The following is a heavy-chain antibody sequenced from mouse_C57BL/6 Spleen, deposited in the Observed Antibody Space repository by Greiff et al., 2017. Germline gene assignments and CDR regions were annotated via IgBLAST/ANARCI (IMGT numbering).Heavy chain of an antibody. CDR3: TRVTFYFDY. CDR2: ISSGVDYI. Sequence: EVKLVASGEGLVKPGGSLKLSCAASGFTFSSYALSWVRQTPEKRLEWVAYISSGVDYIYYADTVKGRFTISRDNARNTLYLQMSSLKSEDTAMYYCTRVTFYFDYWGQGTTLTVSS. V-gene: IGHV5-9-1*02. CDR1: GFTFSSYA. D-gene: IGHD2-1*01. J-gene: IGHJ2*01.